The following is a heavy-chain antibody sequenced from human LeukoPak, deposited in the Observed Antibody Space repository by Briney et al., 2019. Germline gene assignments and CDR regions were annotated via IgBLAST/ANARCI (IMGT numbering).Heavy chain of an antibody. CDR3: ARDFLRRYDFWSNADY. J-gene: IGHJ4*02. CDR1: GFCFSDYS. V-gene: IGHV3-30-3*01. CDR2: ISFDGINK. Sequence: PSGGSLRLSCAASGFCFSDYSVHWFRQAPGKGLEWVAAISFDGINKFHADSEKGRFTISRDNSKNMLYLQMNYLKTEDTATYFCARDFLRRYDFWSNADYWGQGTLVIVSS. D-gene: IGHD3-3*01.